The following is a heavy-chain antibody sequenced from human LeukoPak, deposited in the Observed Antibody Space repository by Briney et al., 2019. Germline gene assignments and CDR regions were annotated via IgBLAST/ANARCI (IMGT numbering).Heavy chain of an antibody. V-gene: IGHV3-21*01. CDR1: GFTFSSYA. CDR3: AYGSGSYSIFDP. Sequence: GGSLRLSCAASGFTFSSYAMSWVRQAPGKGLEWVSSISSSSSYIYYADSVKGRSTISRDNAKNSLYLQMNSLRAEDTAVYYCAYGSGSYSIFDPWGQGTLVTVSS. D-gene: IGHD3-10*01. J-gene: IGHJ5*02. CDR2: ISSSSSYI.